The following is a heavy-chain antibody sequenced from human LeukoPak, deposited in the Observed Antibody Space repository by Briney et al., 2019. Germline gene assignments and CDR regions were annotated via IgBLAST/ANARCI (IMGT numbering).Heavy chain of an antibody. CDR1: GFTFSNSW. CDR3: ARDQGAAASY. Sequence: GGSLRLSCAASGFTFSNSWMSWVRQAPGKGLEWVATIKPDGSAQYYVDSVKGRFTISRDNAKNSLYLQMNSLRAEDTAVYYCARDQGAAASYWGQGTLVTVSS. V-gene: IGHV3-7*01. D-gene: IGHD6-13*01. CDR2: IKPDGSAQ. J-gene: IGHJ4*02.